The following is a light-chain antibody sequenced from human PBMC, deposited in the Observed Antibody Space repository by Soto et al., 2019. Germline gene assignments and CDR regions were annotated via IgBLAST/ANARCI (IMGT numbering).Light chain of an antibody. J-gene: IGKJ1*01. CDR3: HQRQSWPRT. CDR2: GAS. CDR1: QSVSSN. V-gene: IGKV3-15*01. Sequence: IMMTQSPATLSVSPGEGATLSCRASQSVSSNLAWYQHKPGQAPRLLISGASTRATGIPARFSGSGSGTDFTLTISDVEPEDFAVYYCHQRQSWPRTFGQGTKVDIK.